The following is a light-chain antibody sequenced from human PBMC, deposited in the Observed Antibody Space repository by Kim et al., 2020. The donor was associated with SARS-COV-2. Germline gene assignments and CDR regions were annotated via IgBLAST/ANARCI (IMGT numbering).Light chain of an antibody. V-gene: IGKV3-11*01. CDR1: HNVGIS. CDR3: QQRGSWPPALT. Sequence: PGDSDTPSRRASHNVGISLDWYQQTPGPAHRLLIYDAAMSAAGIPDRFSGSGSGTDFTLTIGSLAPEDFAIDYCQQRGSWPPALTFGGGTKVDIK. J-gene: IGKJ4*01. CDR2: DAA.